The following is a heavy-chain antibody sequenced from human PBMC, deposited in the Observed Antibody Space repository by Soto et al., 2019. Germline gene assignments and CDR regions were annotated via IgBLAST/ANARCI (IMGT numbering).Heavy chain of an antibody. J-gene: IGHJ6*02. V-gene: IGHV1-69*13. D-gene: IGHD1-7*01. CDR1: GGTFSSYA. CDR2: IIPIFGTA. Sequence: SVKVSCKASGGTFSSYAISWVRQAPGQGLEWMGGIIPIFGTANYAQKFQGRVTITADESTSTAYMELSSLRSEDTAVYYCARSTKLELRCPYCDGMDVWGQGTTVTVSS. CDR3: ARSTKLELRCPYCDGMDV.